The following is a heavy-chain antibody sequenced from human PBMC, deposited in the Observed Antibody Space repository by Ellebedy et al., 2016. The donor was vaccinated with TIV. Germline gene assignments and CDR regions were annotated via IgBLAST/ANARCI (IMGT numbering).Heavy chain of an antibody. CDR3: VRWVGHFDF. V-gene: IGHV4-59*01. D-gene: IGHD1-26*01. Sequence: MPSETLSLTCPVSGVSISGFHWTWIRQPPGKGLEWIGYIYFSGSSNYNPSLKSRVTMSVDTSKNQFSLKLSSVTAADTAVYYCVRWVGHFDFWGQGTLVTVSS. J-gene: IGHJ4*02. CDR1: GVSISGFH. CDR2: IYFSGSS.